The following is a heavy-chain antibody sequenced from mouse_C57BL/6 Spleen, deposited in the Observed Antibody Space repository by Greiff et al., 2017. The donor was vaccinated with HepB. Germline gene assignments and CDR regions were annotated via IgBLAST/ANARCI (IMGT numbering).Heavy chain of an antibody. CDR1: GFTFSDAW. Sequence: EVKLMESGGGLVQPGGSMKLSCAASGFTFSDAWMDWVRQSPEKGLEWVAEIRNKANNHATYYAESVKGRFTISRDDSKSSVYLQMNSLRAEDTGIYYCTTDGYYGPGFAYWGQGTLVTVSA. CDR3: TTDGYYGPGFAY. V-gene: IGHV6-6*01. CDR2: IRNKANNHAT. J-gene: IGHJ3*01. D-gene: IGHD2-3*01.